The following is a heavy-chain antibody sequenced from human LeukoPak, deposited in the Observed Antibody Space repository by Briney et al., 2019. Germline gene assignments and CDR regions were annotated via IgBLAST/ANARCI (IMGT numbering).Heavy chain of an antibody. CDR2: INAGNGNT. CDR1: GYTFTSYA. V-gene: IGHV1-3*03. Sequence: VASVKVSCKASGYTFTSYAMHWVRQAPGQRLEWMGWINAGNGNTKYSQEFQGRVTITRDTSASTAYMELSSLRSEDMAVYYCARGQTNTIFGVVPSDWFDPWGQGTLVTVSS. J-gene: IGHJ5*02. CDR3: ARGQTNTIFGVVPSDWFDP. D-gene: IGHD3-3*01.